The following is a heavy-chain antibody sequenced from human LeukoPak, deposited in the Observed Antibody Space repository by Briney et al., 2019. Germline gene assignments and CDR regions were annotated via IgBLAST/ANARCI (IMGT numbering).Heavy chain of an antibody. D-gene: IGHD6-6*01. CDR2: IYSGGST. J-gene: IGHJ6*02. V-gene: IGHV3-66*01. CDR3: ARDPSSFGLDV. CDR1: GFTVSSNH. Sequence: GRSLRLSCAASGFTVSSNHMSWVRQAPGKGLEWVSVIYSGGSTYYADSVKGRLTISRDNAKNTLYLQMNGLRAEDTAVYYCARDPSSFGLDVWGQGTTVTVSS.